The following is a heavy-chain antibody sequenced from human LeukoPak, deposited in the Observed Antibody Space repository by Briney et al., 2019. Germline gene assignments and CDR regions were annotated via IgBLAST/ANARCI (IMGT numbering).Heavy chain of an antibody. CDR3: AKGRTSGYVSDAFDI. V-gene: IGHV3-23*01. Sequence: GGSLGLSCAASGFTFSSYAMSWVRQAPGKGLEWVSTISGSTASTYYADSVKGRFTISRDNSKNTLYLQMNSLRAEDTAVYYCAKGRTSGYVSDAFDIWGQGTVVTVSS. D-gene: IGHD5-12*01. CDR2: ISGSTAST. CDR1: GFTFSSYA. J-gene: IGHJ3*02.